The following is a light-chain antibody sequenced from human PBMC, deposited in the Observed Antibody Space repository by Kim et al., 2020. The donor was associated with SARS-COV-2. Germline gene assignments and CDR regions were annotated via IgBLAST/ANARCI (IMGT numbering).Light chain of an antibody. CDR3: CSYAGSYTNYV. CDR2: DVS. CDR1: SSDVGGYNY. Sequence: SVTISGTGTSSDVGGYNYVSWYQQHPGKAPKVMIYDVSKRPSGVPDRFSGSKSGNTASLTISGLQAEDEADYYCCSYAGSYTNYVFGTGTKVTVL. J-gene: IGLJ1*01. V-gene: IGLV2-11*01.